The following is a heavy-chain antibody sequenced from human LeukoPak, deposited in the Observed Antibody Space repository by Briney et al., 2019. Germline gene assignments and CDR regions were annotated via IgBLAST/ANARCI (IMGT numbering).Heavy chain of an antibody. D-gene: IGHD2-21*02. CDR2: INAGNGNT. V-gene: IGHV1-3*01. J-gene: IGHJ4*02. Sequence: EGSVKVSCKASGYTFTSYAMHWVRQAPGQRLEWMGWINAGNGNTKYSQKFQGRVTITRDTSASTAYMELSSLRSEDTAVYYCARDSVVTGNDYWGQGTLVTVSS. CDR1: GYTFTSYA. CDR3: ARDSVVTGNDY.